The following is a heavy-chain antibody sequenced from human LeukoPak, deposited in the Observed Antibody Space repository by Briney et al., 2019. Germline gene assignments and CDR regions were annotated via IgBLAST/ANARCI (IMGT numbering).Heavy chain of an antibody. D-gene: IGHD6-19*01. V-gene: IGHV3-23*01. CDR2: ISGSGGST. J-gene: IGHJ5*02. CDR3: AREVYSSGWKGWFDP. CDR1: GFTFSSYA. Sequence: GGSLRLSCAASGFTFSSYAMSWVRQAPGKGLEWVSAISGSGGSTYYADSVKGRFTISRDNSKNTLYLQMNSLGAEDTAVYYCAREVYSSGWKGWFDPWGQGTLVTVSS.